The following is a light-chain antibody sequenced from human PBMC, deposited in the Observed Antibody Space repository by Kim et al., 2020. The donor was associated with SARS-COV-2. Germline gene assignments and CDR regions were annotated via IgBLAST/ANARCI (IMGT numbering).Light chain of an antibody. J-gene: IGKJ4*01. CDR1: QSISNY. CDR3: QKYNSALLT. Sequence: AAVGDRVTITCRASQSISNYLALYQQKPGKGPKILIYAASTLQSGVPSRFSVSGSGTDFTLTISSLQPEDVATYYCQKYNSALLTFGGGTKVDIK. CDR2: AAS. V-gene: IGKV1-27*01.